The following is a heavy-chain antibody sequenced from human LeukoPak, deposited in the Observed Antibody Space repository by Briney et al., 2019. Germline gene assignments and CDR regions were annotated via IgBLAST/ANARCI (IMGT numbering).Heavy chain of an antibody. V-gene: IGHV4-38-2*02. CDR3: ARAPITRGAFDI. Sequence: SETLSLTCTVSDYSISSGYYWGWIRQPPGKGLEWIGSIYHSGSTYYNPSLKSRVTISVDTSKNQFSLKLSSVTAADTAVYYCARAPITRGAFDIWGQGTMVTVSS. CDR1: DYSISSGYY. J-gene: IGHJ3*02. D-gene: IGHD3-16*01. CDR2: IYHSGST.